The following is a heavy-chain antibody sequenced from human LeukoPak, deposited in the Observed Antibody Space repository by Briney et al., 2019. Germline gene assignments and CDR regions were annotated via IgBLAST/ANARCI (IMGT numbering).Heavy chain of an antibody. J-gene: IGHJ4*02. CDR1: GFTFSSYS. Sequence: GGSLRLSCAASGFTFSSYSMNWVRQAPGKGLEWVSSISSSSSYIYYADSVKGRFTISRDNAKNSLYLQMNSLRAEDTAVYYCARDFSGYDSSGLWGQGTLVTVSS. CDR2: ISSSSSYI. CDR3: ARDFSGYDSSGL. V-gene: IGHV3-21*01. D-gene: IGHD3-22*01.